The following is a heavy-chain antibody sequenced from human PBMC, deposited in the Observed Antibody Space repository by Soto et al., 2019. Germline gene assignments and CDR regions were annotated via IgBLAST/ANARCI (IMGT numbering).Heavy chain of an antibody. J-gene: IGHJ4*02. D-gene: IGHD3-22*01. V-gene: IGHV3-33*01. Sequence: GGSLRLSCAASGFTFSSYGMHWVRQAPGKGLEWVAVIWYDGSNKYYADSVKGRFTISRDNSKNTLYLQMKSLRAEDTAVYYCARDYDSSGYPRYYFDYWGQGTLVTVSS. CDR1: GFTFSSYG. CDR2: IWYDGSNK. CDR3: ARDYDSSGYPRYYFDY.